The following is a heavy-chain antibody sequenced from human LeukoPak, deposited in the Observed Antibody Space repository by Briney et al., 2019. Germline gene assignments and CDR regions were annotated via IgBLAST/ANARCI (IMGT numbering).Heavy chain of an antibody. Sequence: GASVKVSCKASGYTFTAYYMHWVRQAPGQGLEWMGRINPNSGGTNYAQKFQGRVTMTRDTSISTAYMDLTRLRSDDKAVYYCARDPNSHDTSGAIGCNYWGQGTLVTVSS. J-gene: IGHJ4*02. CDR2: INPNSGGT. CDR3: ARDPNSHDTSGAIGCNY. CDR1: GYTFTAYY. D-gene: IGHD3-22*01. V-gene: IGHV1-2*06.